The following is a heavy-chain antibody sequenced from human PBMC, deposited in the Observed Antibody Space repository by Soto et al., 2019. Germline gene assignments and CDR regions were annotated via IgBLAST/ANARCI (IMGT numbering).Heavy chain of an antibody. V-gene: IGHV1-2*02. D-gene: IGHD3-3*02. CDR1: GYTFSGYY. Sequence: QVQLVQSGAEVKKPGASVKVSCKASGYTFSGYYMHWVRQAPGKGLEWMGWINTLSGDTSFPQKFQGRLAMTMDTSIDTAFMEVSTRTSDDTAIYYCAISLLKVILPLGYWGQGTLVSVSS. J-gene: IGHJ4*02. CDR3: AISLLKVILPLGY. CDR2: INTLSGDT.